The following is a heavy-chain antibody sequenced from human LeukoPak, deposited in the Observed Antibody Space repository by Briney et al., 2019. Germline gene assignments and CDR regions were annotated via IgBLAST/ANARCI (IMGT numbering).Heavy chain of an antibody. CDR1: GYTFTIYG. D-gene: IGHD3-22*01. CDR2: ISAYKGNT. CDR3: ARNYYDSSGQFYYFDY. Sequence: ASVKVSCKASGYTFTIYGISWVRQAPGQGLEWMGWISAYKGNTNYAQKLQGRDTMTTDTSTSTAYMELRSLKFDDTAVYYCARNYYDSSGQFYYFDYWGQGTLVTVSS. J-gene: IGHJ4*02. V-gene: IGHV1-18*01.